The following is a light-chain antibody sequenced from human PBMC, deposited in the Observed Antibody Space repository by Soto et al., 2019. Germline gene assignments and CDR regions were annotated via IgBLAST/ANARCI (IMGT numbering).Light chain of an antibody. CDR1: STDIGAYKF. J-gene: IGLJ1*01. V-gene: IGLV2-14*03. CDR2: DVT. CDR3: ISYTSFDTSV. Sequence: QSVLTQPASVSASPGQSITISCTGTSTDIGAYKFVSWYQQHPGKAPKLMIYDVTSRPSGVSNRFSGSKSGNTASLIISGLQAEDEADYYCISYTSFDTSVFGTETKVTVL.